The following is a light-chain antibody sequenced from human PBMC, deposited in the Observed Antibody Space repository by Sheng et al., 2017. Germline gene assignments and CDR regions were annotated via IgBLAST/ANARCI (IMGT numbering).Light chain of an antibody. CDR1: QSVSSD. V-gene: IGKV3-11*01. CDR2: GAS. Sequence: DIVMTQSAATLSVSPGETATLSCRASQSVSSDLAWYQQRPGQAPRLLIYGASTRATGIPARFSGSGSGTDFTLTISSLEPEDFAVYYCQQRSNWPPWTFGQGTKVEIK. CDR3: QQRSNWPPWT. J-gene: IGKJ1*01.